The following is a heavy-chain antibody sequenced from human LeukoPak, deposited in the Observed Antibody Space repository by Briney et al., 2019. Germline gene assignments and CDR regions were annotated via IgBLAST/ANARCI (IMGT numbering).Heavy chain of an antibody. CDR2: IYSGGST. CDR1: GFTVSSNY. V-gene: IGHV3-53*01. D-gene: IGHD1-14*01. CDR3: AKGENVITFPFDT. J-gene: IGHJ3*02. Sequence: GGSLRLSCAASGFTVSSNYMSWVRQAPGKGLEWVSVIYSGGSTYYADSVKGRFTISRDNSKNTLYLQMNNLRAEDTAVYYCAKGENVITFPFDTWGKGKMVTVS.